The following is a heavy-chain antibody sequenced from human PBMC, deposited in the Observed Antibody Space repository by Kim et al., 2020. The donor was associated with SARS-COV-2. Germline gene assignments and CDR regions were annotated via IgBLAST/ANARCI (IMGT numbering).Heavy chain of an antibody. CDR3: AKDRLGDYGGNSGEFDY. J-gene: IGHJ4*02. V-gene: IGHV3-33*06. D-gene: IGHD4-17*01. Sequence: VKGRFTISRDNSKNTLYLQMNSLRAEDTAVYYCAKDRLGDYGGNSGEFDYWGQGTLVTVSS.